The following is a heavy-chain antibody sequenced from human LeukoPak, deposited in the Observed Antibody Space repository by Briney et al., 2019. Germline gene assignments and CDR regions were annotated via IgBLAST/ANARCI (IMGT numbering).Heavy chain of an antibody. Sequence: GGSLRLSCAASGFTFSSYAMNWVRQAPGKGLEWVSAISGSSVTTIYADSVKGRFTISRDNSKNTLYLQMNSLRAEDTAVYYCAKDGVAAAGTCYFDYWGQGTLVTVSS. CDR3: AKDGVAAAGTCYFDY. D-gene: IGHD6-13*01. CDR1: GFTFSSYA. V-gene: IGHV3-23*01. J-gene: IGHJ4*02. CDR2: ISGSSVTT.